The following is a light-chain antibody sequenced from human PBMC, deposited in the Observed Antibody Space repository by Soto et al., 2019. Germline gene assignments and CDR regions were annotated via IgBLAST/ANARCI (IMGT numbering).Light chain of an antibody. Sequence: QSVLAQPASVSGSPGQSITISCTGTSSDVGSYNLVSWYQQHPSKAKKLMIYEGSKRPSGVSNRFTGSKSGNSASLSISGLQAEDEADYYCCSYAGSSTYVFGTGTKVTVL. CDR2: EGS. CDR1: SSDVGSYNL. J-gene: IGLJ1*01. CDR3: CSYAGSSTYV. V-gene: IGLV2-23*01.